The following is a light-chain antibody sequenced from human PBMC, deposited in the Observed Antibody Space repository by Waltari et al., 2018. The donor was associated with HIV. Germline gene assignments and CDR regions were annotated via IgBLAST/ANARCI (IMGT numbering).Light chain of an antibody. CDR2: DDT. Sequence: SYVLTQPPSVSVAPRQTAITTCAGNNIGRQSVHWYQQRPGQAPAPVVHDDTDRPPGIPERFSGSNSGNTATLTISRVEAGDEADYYCQVWHSNSDHVVFGGGTKLTVL. CDR3: QVWHSNSDHVV. J-gene: IGLJ2*01. V-gene: IGLV3-21*02. CDR1: NIGRQS.